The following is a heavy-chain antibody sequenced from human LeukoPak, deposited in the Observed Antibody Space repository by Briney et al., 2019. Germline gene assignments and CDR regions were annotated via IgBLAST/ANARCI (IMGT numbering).Heavy chain of an antibody. CDR3: ARDPDYGEGY. CDR2: ISSSSSYI. D-gene: IGHD4-17*01. CDR1: GFTFSSYS. V-gene: IGHV3-21*01. J-gene: IGHJ4*02. Sequence: GGSLRLSCAASGFTFSSYSMNWVRQAAGKGLEWVSSISSSSSYIYYADSVKGRFTISRDNAKNSLYLQVNSLRAEDTAVYYCARDPDYGEGYWGQGTLVTVSS.